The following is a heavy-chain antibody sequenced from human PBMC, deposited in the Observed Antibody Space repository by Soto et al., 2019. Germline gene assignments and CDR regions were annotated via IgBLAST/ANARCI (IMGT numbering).Heavy chain of an antibody. CDR2: IKFDGSVK. Sequence: GGSLRLSCAASGFTFSDYWMSWVRRAPGKGPEWVANIKFDGSVKQYVDSVRGRFTISRDNSKNSLFLQMNSLAAADTAVYYCVTDGGYCSSSSCYAPRNHYFDSWGQGTLVTVSS. V-gene: IGHV3-7*03. CDR3: VTDGGYCSSSSCYAPRNHYFDS. CDR1: GFTFSDYW. D-gene: IGHD2-2*01. J-gene: IGHJ4*02.